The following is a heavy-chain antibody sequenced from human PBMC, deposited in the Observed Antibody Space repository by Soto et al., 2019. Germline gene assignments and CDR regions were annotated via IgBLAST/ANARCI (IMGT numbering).Heavy chain of an antibody. Sequence: SETLSLTCTISGGSISVYYWSWVRQPPGHELEWIGYIYASGSPYYNPSLRSRVTISADTSKNQFSLKLLSVTSADTAVYFCAAGEASSRNLAPYYLNFWGQGTLVTVSS. CDR2: IYASGSP. J-gene: IGHJ4*02. D-gene: IGHD6-13*01. CDR1: GGSISVYY. CDR3: AAGEASSRNLAPYYLNF. V-gene: IGHV4-59*01.